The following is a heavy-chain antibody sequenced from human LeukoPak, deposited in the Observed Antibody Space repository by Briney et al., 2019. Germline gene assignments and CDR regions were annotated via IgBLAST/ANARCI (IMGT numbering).Heavy chain of an antibody. D-gene: IGHD3-3*01. V-gene: IGHV3-66*01. CDR3: ARDLYDFWSGYSSTDYYGMDV. Sequence: QAGGSLRLSCAASGFTVSSNYMSWVRRAPGKGLEWASVIYSGGSTYYADSVKGRFTISRDNSKNTLYLQMNSLRAEDTAVYYCARDLYDFWSGYSSTDYYGMDVWGQGTTVTVSS. CDR1: GFTVSSNY. CDR2: IYSGGST. J-gene: IGHJ6*02.